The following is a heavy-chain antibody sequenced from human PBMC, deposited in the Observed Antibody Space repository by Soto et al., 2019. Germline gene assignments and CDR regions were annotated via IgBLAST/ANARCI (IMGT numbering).Heavy chain of an antibody. CDR3: ARDRGIQYYYYGMDV. Sequence: SETLSLTCTVSGGSISSYYWSWIRQPPGKGLEWIGYIYYSGSTNYNPSLKSRVTISVDTSKNQFSLKLSSVTAADTAVYYCARDRGIQYYYYGMDVWGQGTTVTVSS. CDR2: IYYSGST. D-gene: IGHD3-16*01. J-gene: IGHJ6*02. CDR1: GGSISSYY. V-gene: IGHV4-59*01.